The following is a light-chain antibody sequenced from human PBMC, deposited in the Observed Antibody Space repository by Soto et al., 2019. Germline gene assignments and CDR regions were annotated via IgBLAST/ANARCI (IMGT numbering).Light chain of an antibody. Sequence: EIVLTQTPLSAPVTLGQPASISCRSSQSLLHSNGYNYLEWYLQKPGQSPQLLIYLGSNRASGVPDRFSGSGSGTDFTLKISRVEAEDVGVYYCMQPLQSWTFGQGTKVDIK. CDR2: LGS. V-gene: IGKV2-28*01. CDR3: MQPLQSWT. CDR1: QSLLHSNGYNY. J-gene: IGKJ1*01.